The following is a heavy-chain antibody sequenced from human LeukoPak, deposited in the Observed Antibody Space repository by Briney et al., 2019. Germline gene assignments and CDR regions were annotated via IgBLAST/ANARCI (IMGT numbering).Heavy chain of an antibody. CDR3: ARDKRAVDYYYYYYMDV. J-gene: IGHJ6*03. Sequence: GGSLRLSCAASGFTFSSYWMSWVRQAPGKGLKWVANIKQDGSEKYYVDSVKGRVTISRDNAKNSLYLQMNSLRAEDTAVYYCARDKRAVDYYYYYYMDVWGTGTTVTVSS. CDR1: GFTFSSYW. V-gene: IGHV3-7*01. D-gene: IGHD6-19*01. CDR2: IKQDGSEK.